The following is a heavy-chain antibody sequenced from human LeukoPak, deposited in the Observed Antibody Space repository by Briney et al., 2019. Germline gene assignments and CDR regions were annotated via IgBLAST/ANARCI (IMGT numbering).Heavy chain of an antibody. V-gene: IGHV4-34*01. D-gene: IGHD6-6*01. CDR3: ARASSIAGRVYYYYYMDV. CDR2: INHSGST. Sequence: SETLSLTCAVYGGSFSGYYWSWIRQPPGKGLEWIGEINHSGSTNYNPSLKSRVTISVDTSKNQFSLKLSSVTAADTAVCHCARASSIAGRVYYYYYMDVWGKGTTVNVSS. J-gene: IGHJ6*03. CDR1: GGSFSGYY.